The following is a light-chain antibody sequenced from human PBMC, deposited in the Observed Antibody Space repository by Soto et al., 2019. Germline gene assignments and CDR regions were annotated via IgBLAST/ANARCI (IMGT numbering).Light chain of an antibody. CDR3: QQYYSTPYT. CDR2: WAS. Sequence: DIVMTQSPDSLAVSLGERATINCKSSQSVLYSSNNKNYLSWYQQKPGQPPKLLIYWASTWESGVPYRFSGSGSGTDFTLTISSLQAEDVAVYYCQQYYSTPYTFGQGTKLEIK. CDR1: QSVLYSSNNKNY. V-gene: IGKV4-1*01. J-gene: IGKJ2*01.